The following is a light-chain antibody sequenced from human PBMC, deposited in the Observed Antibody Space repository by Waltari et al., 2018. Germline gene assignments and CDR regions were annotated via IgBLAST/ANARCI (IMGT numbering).Light chain of an antibody. J-gene: IGKJ1*01. CDR2: DAS. Sequence: EIVLTQSPGTLSLSPGERATLSCRASQNVSRTLAWYQQKPGQAPRLLIYDASTRATGIPDRFSGSGSGTDFSLTISRVEPEDFAVYYCQKYGTLPATFGQGTKVEIK. CDR1: QNVSRT. V-gene: IGKV3-20*01. CDR3: QKYGTLPAT.